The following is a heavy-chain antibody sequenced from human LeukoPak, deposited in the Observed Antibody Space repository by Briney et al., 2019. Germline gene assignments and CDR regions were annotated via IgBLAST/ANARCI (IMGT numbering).Heavy chain of an antibody. V-gene: IGHV3-30-3*01. CDR2: ISYDGSNK. J-gene: IGHJ4*02. D-gene: IGHD3-9*01. Sequence: GGSLRLSCAASGFTFSSYAVHWVRQAPGKGLEWVAAISYDGSNKYYPDSVKGRFTISRDNSKNTPYLQMNSLRAEDTAVYYCAREYRYYDILTGYSGGLFDYWGQGTLVTVSS. CDR3: AREYRYYDILTGYSGGLFDY. CDR1: GFTFSSYA.